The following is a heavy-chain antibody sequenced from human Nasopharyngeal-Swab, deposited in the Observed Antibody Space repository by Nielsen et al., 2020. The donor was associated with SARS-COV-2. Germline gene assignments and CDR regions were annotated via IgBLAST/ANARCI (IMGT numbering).Heavy chain of an antibody. CDR1: GGSFSGYY. Sequence: SETLSLTCAVYGGSFSGYYWSWIRQPPGKGLEWIGEINHSGSTNYNPSLKSRVTTSVDTSKNQFSLKLSSVTAADTAVYYCASGSPYYYYMDVWGKGTTVTVSS. CDR2: INHSGST. CDR3: ASGSPYYYYMDV. J-gene: IGHJ6*03. V-gene: IGHV4-34*01.